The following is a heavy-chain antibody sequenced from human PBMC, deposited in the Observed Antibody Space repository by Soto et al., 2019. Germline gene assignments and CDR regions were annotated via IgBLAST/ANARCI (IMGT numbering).Heavy chain of an antibody. CDR2: IYWNDDK. Sequence: SGPTLVSPTQTLTLTCTFSGFSLSTSGVGVGWIRQPPGKALEWLALIYWNDDKRYSPSLKSRLTITKDTSKNQVVLTMTNMDPVDTATYYCAHRVTYYYDSSGYYWFDPWGQGTLVTVSS. D-gene: IGHD3-22*01. CDR1: GFSLSTSGVG. J-gene: IGHJ5*02. CDR3: AHRVTYYYDSSGYYWFDP. V-gene: IGHV2-5*01.